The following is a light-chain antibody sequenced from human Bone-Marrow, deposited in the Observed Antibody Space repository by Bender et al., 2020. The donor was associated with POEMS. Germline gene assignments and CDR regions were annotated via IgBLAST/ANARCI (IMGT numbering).Light chain of an antibody. Sequence: SYELTQPPSVSVSPGQTARITCSGDALPKQYAYWYQQKPGQAPVLVIYKDNERPSGIPERFSGSSSGTTVTLTISGVQAEDEADYHCQSADNSGTSHVVFGGGTKLTVL. J-gene: IGLJ2*01. CDR1: ALPKQY. CDR3: QSADNSGTSHVV. V-gene: IGLV3-25*03. CDR2: KDN.